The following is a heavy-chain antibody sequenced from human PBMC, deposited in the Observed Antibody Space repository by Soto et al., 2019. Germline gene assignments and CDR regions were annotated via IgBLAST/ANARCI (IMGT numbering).Heavy chain of an antibody. D-gene: IGHD3-10*01. CDR1: GYTYTSYY. CDR3: ARDHTAPVPHPAYYVDY. Sequence: GASVKVSCKASGYTYTSYYMHWVRQSPGQELEWMGIINPSGGSTSYAQKFQGTVTMTRDTSTSTVYMELSSLRSEATAVYYWARDHTAPVPHPAYYVDYWGQGTLVTVSS. J-gene: IGHJ4*02. CDR2: INPSGGST. V-gene: IGHV1-46*01.